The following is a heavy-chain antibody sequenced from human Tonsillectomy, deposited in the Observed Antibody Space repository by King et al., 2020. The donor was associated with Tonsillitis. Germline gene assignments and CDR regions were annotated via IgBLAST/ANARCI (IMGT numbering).Heavy chain of an antibody. CDR1: GGSFSDYY. D-gene: IGHD4/OR15-4a*01. Sequence: QVQLQQWGAGLLKPSETLSLTCAVYGGSFSDYYWSWIRQPPGKGLEWIGETNHTGSTNYNPSLKSRVTISVDTSKNQFSLKLSSVTAADTAVYYCASISAGHDHGTCAHYASNCFDPWGQGTLVTVSS. CDR2: TNHTGST. CDR3: ASISAGHDHGTCAHYASNCFDP. J-gene: IGHJ5*02. V-gene: IGHV4-34*01.